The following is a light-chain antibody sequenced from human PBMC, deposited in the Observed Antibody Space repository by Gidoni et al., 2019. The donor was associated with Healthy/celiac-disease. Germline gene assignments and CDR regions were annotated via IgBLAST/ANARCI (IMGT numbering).Light chain of an antibody. CDR1: QSVSSN. J-gene: IGKJ2*01. CDR2: GAS. V-gene: IGKV3-15*01. Sequence: EIVITQPPATLSVSPGERATLSCRASQSVSSNLAWYQQKPGQAPRLLIYGASTRATGIPARFSGSGSETEFTLTISSLQSEDFAVYYCQQYNNWPPMYTFGQGTKLEIK. CDR3: QQYNNWPPMYT.